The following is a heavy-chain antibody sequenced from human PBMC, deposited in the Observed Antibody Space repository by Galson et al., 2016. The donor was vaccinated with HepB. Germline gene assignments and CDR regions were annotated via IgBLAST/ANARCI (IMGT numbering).Heavy chain of an antibody. V-gene: IGHV1-3*01. J-gene: IGHJ4*02. CDR3: VIIGAGYSSGWSS. D-gene: IGHD6-19*01. CDR2: VNDGIGNT. Sequence: SVKVSCKASGYILTNHAIHWVRQAPGQRLEWMGWVNDGIGNTRYSQNFQGRVTFTRDTSATTAYMELSSLRSEVTAVYYCVIIGAGYSSGWSSWGQGTLVTVSS. CDR1: GYILTNHA.